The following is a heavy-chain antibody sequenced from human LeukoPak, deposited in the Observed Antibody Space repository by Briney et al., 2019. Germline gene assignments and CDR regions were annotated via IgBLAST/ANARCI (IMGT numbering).Heavy chain of an antibody. D-gene: IGHD3-22*01. CDR3: AKARGNSSGYYYDPTNYYYYGMDV. J-gene: IGHJ6*02. CDR1: GFTFSSYE. CDR2: LSGSGGST. Sequence: PGGSVRLSCAASGFTFSSYEMNWVRQARGRGLEGVSALSGSGGSTYYADSVKGRFTISRDNSKNTLYLQMNSLRAEDTAVYYCAKARGNSSGYYYDPTNYYYYGMDVWGQGTTVTVSS. V-gene: IGHV3-23*01.